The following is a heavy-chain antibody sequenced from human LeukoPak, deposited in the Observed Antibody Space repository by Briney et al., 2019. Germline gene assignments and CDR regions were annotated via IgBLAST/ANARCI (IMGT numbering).Heavy chain of an antibody. J-gene: IGHJ4*02. D-gene: IGHD3-22*01. CDR3: AKAYSSGYWDYFDY. V-gene: IGHV3-23*01. CDR1: GFTFRNYA. Sequence: GGSLGRSCAASGFTFRNYAMSWVRQAPGKGLEWVSGISGSGGSTYYADSVKGRFPISRDNSKNTLYMEMNSLRAEDSAVYYCAKAYSSGYWDYFDYWGQGTLVTVSS. CDR2: ISGSGGST.